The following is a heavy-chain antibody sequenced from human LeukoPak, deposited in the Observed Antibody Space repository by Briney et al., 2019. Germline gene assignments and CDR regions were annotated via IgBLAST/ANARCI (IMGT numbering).Heavy chain of an antibody. CDR2: ISGSGSST. J-gene: IGHJ4*02. Sequence: GGSLRLSCAPSGFTFSSYAMSCVRQAPGEGVEWVSAISGSGSSTYYADSVKGRYTISRDNYKNTLYLQMNSLRAEDAAIYYCTTAHSSGWYVIFEYWGEGALVTASS. V-gene: IGHV3-23*01. D-gene: IGHD6-19*01. CDR3: TTAHSSGWYVIFEY. CDR1: GFTFSSYA.